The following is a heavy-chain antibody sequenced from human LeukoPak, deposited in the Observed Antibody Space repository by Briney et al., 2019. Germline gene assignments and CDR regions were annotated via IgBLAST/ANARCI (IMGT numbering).Heavy chain of an antibody. CDR3: ARLSDY. CDR2: INYSGST. Sequence: PSETLSLTCTVSGGSISSSSYYWGWIRQPPGKGLEWIGSINYSGSTYYNPSLKSRVTISVDTSKTQFSLKLSSVTPADTAVYYCARLSDYWGQGTLVTVSS. J-gene: IGHJ4*02. V-gene: IGHV4-39*01. CDR1: GGSISSSSYY.